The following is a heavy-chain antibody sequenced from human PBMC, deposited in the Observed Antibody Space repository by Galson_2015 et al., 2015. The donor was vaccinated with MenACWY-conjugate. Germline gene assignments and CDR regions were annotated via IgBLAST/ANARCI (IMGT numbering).Heavy chain of an antibody. CDR3: ARVPWSFSSGYYPFDY. Sequence: SETLSLTCAVSGDFIRNYYWSWIRQSPGKGLEWIGYIFYSGSTNYNPSLKSRVTILVDRSRNQFSLKLSSVTAADTAVYYCARVPWSFSSGYYPFDYWGQGTLVTVSS. CDR2: IFYSGST. V-gene: IGHV4-59*01. D-gene: IGHD3-22*01. J-gene: IGHJ4*02. CDR1: GDFIRNYY.